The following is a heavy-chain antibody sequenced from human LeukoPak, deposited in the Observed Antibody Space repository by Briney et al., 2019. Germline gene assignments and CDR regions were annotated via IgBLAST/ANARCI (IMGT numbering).Heavy chain of an antibody. Sequence: SETLSLTCTVSGGSISSYYWSWIRQHPGKGLEWIGYIYYSGSTYYNPSLKSRVTISVDTSKNQFSLKLSSVTAADTAVYYCARVVYDSSGYLNWFDPWGQGTLVTVSS. D-gene: IGHD3-22*01. V-gene: IGHV4-59*06. CDR1: GGSISSYY. J-gene: IGHJ5*02. CDR3: ARVVYDSSGYLNWFDP. CDR2: IYYSGST.